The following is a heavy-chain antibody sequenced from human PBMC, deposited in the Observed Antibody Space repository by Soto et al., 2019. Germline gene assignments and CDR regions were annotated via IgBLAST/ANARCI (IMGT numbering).Heavy chain of an antibody. D-gene: IGHD6-19*01. CDR3: ARDRGLGSGPGPYGMDV. CDR2: INPSGGST. Sequence: ASVKVSCKASGYTFTSYYMHWVRQAPGQGLEWMGIINPSGGSTSYAQKFQGRVTMTRDTSTSTVYMELRSLRSEDTAVCYCARDRGLGSGPGPYGMDVWGQGTTVTVSS. CDR1: GYTFTSYY. V-gene: IGHV1-46*01. J-gene: IGHJ6*02.